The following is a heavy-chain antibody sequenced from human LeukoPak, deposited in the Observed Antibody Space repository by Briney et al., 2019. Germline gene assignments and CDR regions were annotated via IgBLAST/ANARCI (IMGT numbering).Heavy chain of an antibody. V-gene: IGHV4-61*01. Sequence: SETLSLTCTVSGGSVSSGSYYWSWIRQPPGKGLEWIGYIYYSGSTNYNPSLKSRVTISVDTSKNQFSLKLSSVTAEDTAVYYCARDIFAVAGTFDYWGQGTLVTVSS. CDR1: GGSVSSGSYY. J-gene: IGHJ4*02. CDR2: IYYSGST. CDR3: ARDIFAVAGTFDY. D-gene: IGHD6-19*01.